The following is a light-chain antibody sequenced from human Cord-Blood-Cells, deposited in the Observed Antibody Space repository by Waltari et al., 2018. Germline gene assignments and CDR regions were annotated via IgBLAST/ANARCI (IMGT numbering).Light chain of an antibody. V-gene: IGLV1-36*01. Sequence: QSVLTQPPSVPEAPRQRLTIACSGSRSNPGNNAVNCYQQLPGKAPKLLIYYDDLLPSGVSDRFSGSKSGTSASLAISGLQSEDEADYYCAAWDDSLNGWVFGGGTKLTVL. CDR2: YDD. J-gene: IGLJ3*02. CDR1: RSNPGNNA. CDR3: AAWDDSLNGWV.